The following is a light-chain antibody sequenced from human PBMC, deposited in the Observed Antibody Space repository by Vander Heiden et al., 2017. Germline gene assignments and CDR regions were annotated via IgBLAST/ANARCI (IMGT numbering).Light chain of an antibody. CDR2: HDH. CDR1: SSNIGSHT. V-gene: IGLV1-44*01. Sequence: QSVLTQPPSATGTPGQRVSTSRSGRSSNIGSHTVNWYQQYPGAAPKLLIYHDHQRPSGVADRFSGSKSGTSASLAISGLQYEDEADYYCAVRDDNLRAVVFGGGTKLTVL. CDR3: AVRDDNLRAVV. J-gene: IGLJ3*02.